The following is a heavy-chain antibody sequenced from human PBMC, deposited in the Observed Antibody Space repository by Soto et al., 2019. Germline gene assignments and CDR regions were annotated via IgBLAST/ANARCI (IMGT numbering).Heavy chain of an antibody. CDR3: ARQADYYDSSGYRSYWYFDL. Sequence: SETLSLTCTVSGGSISSSSYYWGWIRQPPGKGLEWIGSIYYSGSTYYNPSLKSRVTISVDTSKNQFSLKLSSVTAADTAVYYCARQADYYDSSGYRSYWYFDLWGRGTLVTVSS. CDR1: GGSISSSSYY. V-gene: IGHV4-39*01. D-gene: IGHD3-22*01. J-gene: IGHJ2*01. CDR2: IYYSGST.